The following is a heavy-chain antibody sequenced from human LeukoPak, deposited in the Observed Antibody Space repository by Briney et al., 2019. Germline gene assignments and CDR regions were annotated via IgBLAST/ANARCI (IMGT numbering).Heavy chain of an antibody. Sequence: PGGTLRLSCAASGFIFSSYGMSWVRQAPGKGLEWVSAFSGSGGSTYYADSVKGRFTISRDNPKGTVYLQMTSLRPEDTAVYYCAKDDAWLQYGDWGRGTLVTVSS. CDR1: GFIFSSYG. J-gene: IGHJ4*02. CDR3: AKDDAWLQYGD. V-gene: IGHV3-23*01. CDR2: FSGSGGST. D-gene: IGHD5-24*01.